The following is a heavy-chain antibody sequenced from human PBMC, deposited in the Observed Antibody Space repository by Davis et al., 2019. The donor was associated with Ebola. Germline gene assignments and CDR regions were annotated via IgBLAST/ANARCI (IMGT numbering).Heavy chain of an antibody. D-gene: IGHD4-17*01. J-gene: IGHJ4*02. CDR2: ISGSGGST. V-gene: IGHV3-23*01. CDR3: ARTTGDYPVTPNYFDY. Sequence: GESLKISCAASGFTFSSYAMSWVRQAPGKGLEWVSAISGSGGSTYYADSVKGRFTISRDNSKNTLYLQMNSLRAEDTAVYYCARTTGDYPVTPNYFDYWGQGTLVTVSS. CDR1: GFTFSSYA.